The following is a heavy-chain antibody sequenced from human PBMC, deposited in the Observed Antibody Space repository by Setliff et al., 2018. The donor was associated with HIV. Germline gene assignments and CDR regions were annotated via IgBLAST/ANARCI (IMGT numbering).Heavy chain of an antibody. CDR2: MYTSGST. V-gene: IGHV4-61*09. CDR1: GGSISSGTYY. J-gene: IGHJ4*02. CDR3: ARVIGWNDAGDY. D-gene: IGHD1-1*01. Sequence: TLSLTCTVSGGSISSGTYYWSWIRQPAGKGLEWIGHMYTSGSTNYNPSLKSRVTISVDTSKNQFSLKLSFVTAADTAVYYCARVIGWNDAGDYWGRGTLVTVSS.